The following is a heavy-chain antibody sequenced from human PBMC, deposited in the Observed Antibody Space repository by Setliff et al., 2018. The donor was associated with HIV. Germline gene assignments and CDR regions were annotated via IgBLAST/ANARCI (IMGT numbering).Heavy chain of an antibody. D-gene: IGHD2-21*02. Sequence: SETLSLTCTVSGDSITRGSYYWSWIRQPAGKGLEWIGHIYTSGKTHYSPSLKSRITISADTSKNQLSLKLSSVTAADTAVYYCARGEFYCGTDCYWSSFDYWGQGILVTVSS. CDR2: IYTSGKT. V-gene: IGHV4-61*09. J-gene: IGHJ4*02. CDR1: GDSITRGSYY. CDR3: ARGEFYCGTDCYWSSFDY.